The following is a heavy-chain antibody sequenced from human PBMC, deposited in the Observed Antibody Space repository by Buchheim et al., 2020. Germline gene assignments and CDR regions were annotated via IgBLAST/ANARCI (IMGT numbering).Heavy chain of an antibody. CDR1: GFTFSRYA. J-gene: IGHJ4*02. CDR3: AKSTGYSQKWAYYFDY. D-gene: IGHD5-18*01. CDR2: ISGSGGST. Sequence: EVQLLESGGGLVQPGGSLRLSCAASGFTFSRYAMSWVRQAPGKGLEWVSAISGSGGSTYYADSVKGRFTISRANFKNTLYLQMNSLSAEDTAVYYCAKSTGYSQKWAYYFDYWGQGTL. V-gene: IGHV3-23*01.